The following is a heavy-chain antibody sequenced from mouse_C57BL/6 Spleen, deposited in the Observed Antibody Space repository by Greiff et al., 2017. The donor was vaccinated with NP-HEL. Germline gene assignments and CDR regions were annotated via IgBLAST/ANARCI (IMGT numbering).Heavy chain of an antibody. CDR3: ARSEGV. CDR2: IYPGDGAT. J-gene: IGHJ1*03. V-gene: IGHV1-82*01. Sequence: QVQLQQSGPELVKPGASVKISCKASGYAFSSSWMNWVKQRPGKGLEWIGRIYPGDGATNYNGKFKGKATLTADKSSSTAYMQLSSLTSEDSAVYFCARSEGVWGTGTTVTVSS. CDR1: GYAFSSSW.